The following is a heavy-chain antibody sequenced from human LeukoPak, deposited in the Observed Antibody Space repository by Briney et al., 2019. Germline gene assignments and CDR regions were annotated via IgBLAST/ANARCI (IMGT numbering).Heavy chain of an antibody. V-gene: IGHV4-59*01. CDR3: ASSTTVTYHSFDY. D-gene: IGHD4-17*01. J-gene: IGHJ4*02. CDR2: IYYSGST. Sequence: SETLSLTCTVSGGSISSYYWRWIRQPPGKGLEWIGYIYYSGSTNYNPSLKSRVTISVDTSKNQFSLKLSSVTAADTAVYYCASSTTVTYHSFDYWGQGTLVTVSS. CDR1: GGSISSYY.